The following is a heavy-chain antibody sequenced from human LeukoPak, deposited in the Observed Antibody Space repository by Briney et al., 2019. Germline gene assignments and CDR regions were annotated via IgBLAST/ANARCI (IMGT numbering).Heavy chain of an antibody. D-gene: IGHD3-10*01. CDR1: GDSINSYY. V-gene: IGHV4-4*07. J-gene: IGHJ6*04. CDR3: ARDGGSGSYYNGPPPLDV. Sequence: SETLSLTCTVSGDSINSYYWNWIRQPAGKGLEWIGRIYASGSTNYNPSLKSRVTISVDTSKNQFSLKLSSVTAADTAVYYCARDGGSGSYYNGPPPLDVWGKGTTVTVSS. CDR2: IYASGST.